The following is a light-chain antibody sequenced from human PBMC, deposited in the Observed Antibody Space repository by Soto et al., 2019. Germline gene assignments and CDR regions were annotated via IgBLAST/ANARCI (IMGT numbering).Light chain of an antibody. V-gene: IGKV1-39*01. CDR3: QQTHSTIT. Sequence: DIPMTQSPSSLSASVGDRVTITCRASQSISFYLNWYQQKPGNAPKVLIYAASNLQTGVPSRFSGGGSGTVFTLTINSLHPEYVATYYCQQTHSTITFGQGTRLEIK. CDR1: QSISFY. J-gene: IGKJ5*01. CDR2: AAS.